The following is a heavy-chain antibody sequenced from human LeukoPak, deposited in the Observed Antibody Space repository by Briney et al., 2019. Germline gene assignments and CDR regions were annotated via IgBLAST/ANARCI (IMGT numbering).Heavy chain of an antibody. J-gene: IGHJ3*02. CDR1: GFTFSSYG. Sequence: PGGSLRLSCAASGFTFSSYGMHWVRQAPGKGLEWVAVISYDGSNKYYADSVKGRFTISRDSSKNTLYLQTNSLRAEDTAVYYCAKMRFLEWFDAFDIWGQGTMVTVSS. CDR2: ISYDGSNK. D-gene: IGHD3-3*01. CDR3: AKMRFLEWFDAFDI. V-gene: IGHV3-30*18.